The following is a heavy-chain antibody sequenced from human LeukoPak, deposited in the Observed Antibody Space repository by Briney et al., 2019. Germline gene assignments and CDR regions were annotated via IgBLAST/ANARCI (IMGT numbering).Heavy chain of an antibody. CDR1: GGSISSYY. D-gene: IGHD3-22*01. J-gene: IGHJ4*02. CDR3: ARVRDSSGYYGLLDY. V-gene: IGHV4-59*01. CDR2: IYYGGST. Sequence: SETLSLTCTVSGGSISSYYWSWIRQPPGKGLEWIGYIYYGGSTNYNPSLKSRVTISVDTSKNQFSLKLSSVTAADTAVYYCARVRDSSGYYGLLDYWGQGTLVTVSS.